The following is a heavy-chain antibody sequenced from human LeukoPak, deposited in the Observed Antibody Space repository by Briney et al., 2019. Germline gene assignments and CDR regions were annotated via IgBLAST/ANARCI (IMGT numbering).Heavy chain of an antibody. CDR1: GASISGYY. CDR3: ARFGTEFDAFDI. CDR2: IYDSGST. Sequence: SETLSLTCTVSGASISGYYWNWIRQPPGRGLEWLGCIYDSGSTNYNPSLKSRVTISVDTSKNQFSLKLSSVTAADTAVYYCARFGTEFDAFDIWGQGTMVTVSS. V-gene: IGHV4-59*01. J-gene: IGHJ3*02. D-gene: IGHD3-10*01.